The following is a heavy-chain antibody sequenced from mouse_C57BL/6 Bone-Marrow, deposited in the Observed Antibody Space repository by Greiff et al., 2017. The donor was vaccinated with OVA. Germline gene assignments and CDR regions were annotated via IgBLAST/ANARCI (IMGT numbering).Heavy chain of an antibody. CDR3: ARSVYYYGSTYFDV. J-gene: IGHJ1*03. Sequence: DVKLQESGPGLVKPSQSLSLTCSVTGYSITSGYYWNWIRQFPGNKLEWMGYISYDGSNNYNPSLKNRISITRDTSKNQFFLKLNSVTTEDTATYYCARSVYYYGSTYFDVWGTGTTVTVSS. CDR1: GYSITSGYY. D-gene: IGHD1-1*01. CDR2: ISYDGSN. V-gene: IGHV3-6*01.